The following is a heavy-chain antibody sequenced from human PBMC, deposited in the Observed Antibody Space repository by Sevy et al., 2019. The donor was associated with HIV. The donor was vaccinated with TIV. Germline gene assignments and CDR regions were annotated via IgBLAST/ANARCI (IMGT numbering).Heavy chain of an antibody. Sequence: SETLSLTCGVSGESFSDYYWSWIRQPPRKGLEWIGEINYTGNTNDNPSLESRVRLSIDTSRKQFSLRLSSVTAADTAVYYCARVRRTGNQLWKADYWGQRTLVTVSS. CDR3: ARVRRTGNQLWKADY. V-gene: IGHV4-34*01. D-gene: IGHD3-10*01. J-gene: IGHJ4*02. CDR1: GESFSDYY. CDR2: INYTGNT.